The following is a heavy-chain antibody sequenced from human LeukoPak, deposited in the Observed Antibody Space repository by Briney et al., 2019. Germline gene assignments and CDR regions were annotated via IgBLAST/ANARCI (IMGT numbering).Heavy chain of an antibody. CDR1: GGSISSSSYY. CDR3: ARHSPIDYSNYVLTPDAFDI. D-gene: IGHD4-11*01. J-gene: IGHJ3*02. Sequence: PSETLSLTCTVSGGSISSSSYYWVWIRQPPGKGLEWIGSIYYRGSTYYNPSLKSRVTISVDTSKNQLSLKLSSVTAADTAVYYCARHSPIDYSNYVLTPDAFDIWGQGTMVTVSS. V-gene: IGHV4-39*01. CDR2: IYYRGST.